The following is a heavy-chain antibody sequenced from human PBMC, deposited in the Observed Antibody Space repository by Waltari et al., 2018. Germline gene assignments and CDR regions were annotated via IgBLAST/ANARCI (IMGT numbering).Heavy chain of an antibody. V-gene: IGHV3-21*01. J-gene: IGHJ3*02. CDR3: AMFTVTPPRDAFDI. Sequence: EVQLVESGGGLVKPGGSLRLSCAASGFTFSSYSMNWVRQAPGKGVEWVSSISSSSSYIYYADSVKGRFTISRDNAKNSLYLQMNSLRAEDTAVYYCAMFTVTPPRDAFDIWGQGTMVTVSS. D-gene: IGHD4-17*01. CDR1: GFTFSSYS. CDR2: ISSSSSYI.